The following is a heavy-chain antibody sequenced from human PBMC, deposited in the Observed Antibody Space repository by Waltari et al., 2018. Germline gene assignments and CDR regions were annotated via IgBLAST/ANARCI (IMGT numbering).Heavy chain of an antibody. CDR2: NYYTGNT. D-gene: IGHD5-18*01. Sequence: QVQLQESGPGLVKPSETLSLTCTVSGGTISSYYWSWIRRPPGKGLEWIGYNYYTGNTKYNPSLKSRVTISVDTSKNQFSLKLSSVTAADTAVYYCARVKYSYGWLPIDYWGQGTLVTVSS. V-gene: IGHV4-59*01. CDR1: GGTISSYY. CDR3: ARVKYSYGWLPIDY. J-gene: IGHJ4*02.